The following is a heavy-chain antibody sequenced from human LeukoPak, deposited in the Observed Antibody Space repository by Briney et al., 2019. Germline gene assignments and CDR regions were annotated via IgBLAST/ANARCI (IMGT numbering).Heavy chain of an antibody. J-gene: IGHJ4*02. Sequence: GGSLRLSCAASGFTFSSYAMSWVRQAPGKGLEWVSAISGSGGSTYYADSLKGRFTISRDNAKNSLYLQMNSLRAEDTAVYYCARAGKGGYSSSWYVDYWGQGTLVTVSS. CDR1: GFTFSSYA. D-gene: IGHD6-13*01. CDR3: ARAGKGGYSSSWYVDY. V-gene: IGHV3-23*01. CDR2: ISGSGGST.